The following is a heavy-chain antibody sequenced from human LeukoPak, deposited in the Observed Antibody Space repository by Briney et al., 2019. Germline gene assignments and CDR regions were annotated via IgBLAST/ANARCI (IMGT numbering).Heavy chain of an antibody. Sequence: GGSLRLSCAASGFSFSSYAMSWVRQAPGKGLEWVSGINGRGDSTVYADSVKGRFTISRDNSKSTLSLQMNSLRLEDTAVYYCVKDAWSRNGVYDPFDIWGQGTLVTVSS. D-gene: IGHD2-8*01. J-gene: IGHJ3*02. CDR3: VKDAWSRNGVYDPFDI. V-gene: IGHV3-23*01. CDR1: GFSFSSYA. CDR2: INGRGDST.